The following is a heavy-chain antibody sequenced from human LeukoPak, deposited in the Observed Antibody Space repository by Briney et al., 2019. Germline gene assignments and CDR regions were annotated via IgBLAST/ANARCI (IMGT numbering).Heavy chain of an antibody. CDR2: ISSNGGST. J-gene: IGHJ4*02. D-gene: IGHD6-19*01. Sequence: PGGSLRLPCAASGFTLRSYAMHWVRQAPGKGLEYVSAISSNGGSTNYANSVKGRFTISRDNSKNTLYLQMGSLRAEDMAVYYCARDGSGWAFDYWGQGTLVTVSS. CDR1: GFTLRSYA. CDR3: ARDGSGWAFDY. V-gene: IGHV3-64*01.